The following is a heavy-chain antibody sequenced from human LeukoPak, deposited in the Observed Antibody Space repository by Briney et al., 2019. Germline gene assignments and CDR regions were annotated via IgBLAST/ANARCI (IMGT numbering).Heavy chain of an antibody. CDR2: IYTSGST. J-gene: IGHJ5*02. D-gene: IGHD6-13*01. V-gene: IGHV4-61*02. CDR3: ARGDSSSWYEGDNWFDP. Sequence: SQTLSLTCTVSGGSISSGNYYWSWIRQPAGKGLEWIGRIYTSGSTDYNPSLKSRVTISVDTSKNQFSLKLSSVTAADTAVYYCARGDSSSWYEGDNWFDPWGQGTLVTVSS. CDR1: GGSISSGNYY.